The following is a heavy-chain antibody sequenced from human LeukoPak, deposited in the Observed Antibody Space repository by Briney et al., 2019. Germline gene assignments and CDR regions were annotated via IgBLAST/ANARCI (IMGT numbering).Heavy chain of an antibody. CDR3: ARVRRYCGGDCYNFDY. J-gene: IGHJ4*02. CDR1: GGSITSDY. CDR2: IDYSGST. Sequence: SETLSLTCTVSGGSITSDYWSWIRQPPAKGLEWIGYIDYSGSTNYNPSLKSRVTISRDTSKKQFSLRLNSVTAADTAVYYCARVRRYCGGDCYNFDYWGQGTLVTVSS. D-gene: IGHD2-21*02. V-gene: IGHV4-59*13.